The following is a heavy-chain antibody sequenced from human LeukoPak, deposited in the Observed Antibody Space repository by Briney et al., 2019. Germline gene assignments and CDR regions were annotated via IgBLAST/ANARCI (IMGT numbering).Heavy chain of an antibody. CDR3: ARDLRGPENYYDSSGYYADDAFDI. Sequence: SDTLSLTCSVPGYSISSGYYWSWIRQHPGKGLEWIGYIYYSGSTYYNPSLKSRVTISVDTSKNQFSLKLSSVTAADTAVYYCARDLRGPENYYDSSGYYADDAFDIWGQGTMVTVSS. V-gene: IGHV4-31*03. CDR2: IYYSGST. CDR1: GYSISSGYY. J-gene: IGHJ3*02. D-gene: IGHD3-22*01.